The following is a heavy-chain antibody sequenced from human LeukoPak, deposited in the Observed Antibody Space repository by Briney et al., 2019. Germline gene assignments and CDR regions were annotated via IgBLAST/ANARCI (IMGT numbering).Heavy chain of an antibody. CDR2: ISYDGRNK. J-gene: IGHJ4*02. Sequence: GRSLTLSCAASGFTFSSYAMHWLRQAPGKGLEWVAVISYDGRNKYYADSVKGRFTISRDISKNPLYLQMNSLSAEDTAVYYCVRGVSNYWGQGTLVTVSS. V-gene: IGHV3-30*04. D-gene: IGHD3-10*01. CDR3: VRGVSNY. CDR1: GFTFSSYA.